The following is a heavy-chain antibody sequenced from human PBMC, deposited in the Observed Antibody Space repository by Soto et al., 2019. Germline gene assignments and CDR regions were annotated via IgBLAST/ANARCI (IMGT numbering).Heavy chain of an antibody. D-gene: IGHD3-10*01. Sequence: SETLSLTCTVSGGSISSGGYYCSWIRQHPGKGLEWIGYIYYSGSTYYNPSLKSRVTISVDTSKNQFSLKLSSVTAADTAVYYCARVRDYGSGTYYFDYWGQGTLVTVSS. CDR1: GGSISSGGYY. J-gene: IGHJ4*02. CDR3: ARVRDYGSGTYYFDY. V-gene: IGHV4-31*03. CDR2: IYYSGST.